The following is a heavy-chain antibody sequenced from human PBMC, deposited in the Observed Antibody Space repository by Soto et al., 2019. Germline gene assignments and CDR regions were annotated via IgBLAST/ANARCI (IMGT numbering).Heavy chain of an antibody. CDR1: GFTFSSYA. V-gene: IGHV3-30-3*01. CDR3: ARDLGDYHDSSGPGTIDV. Sequence: QVQLVESGGGVVQPGRSLRRSCAASGFTFSSYAMHWVRQAPGKGLEWVAVISYDGSNKYYADSVKGRFTISRDNSKNTLYLQMNSLRAEDTAVYYCARDLGDYHDSSGPGTIDVWGQGTTVTVSS. CDR2: ISYDGSNK. D-gene: IGHD3-22*01. J-gene: IGHJ6*02.